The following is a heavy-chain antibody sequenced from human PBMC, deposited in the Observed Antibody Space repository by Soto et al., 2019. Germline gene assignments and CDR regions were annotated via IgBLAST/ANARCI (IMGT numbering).Heavy chain of an antibody. V-gene: IGHV3-23*01. CDR2: FSGKGDKT. CDR3: AKGQHGPLYIYDSAGFHADDAFDV. CDR1: ALTFNKFA. Sequence: QVLQSGGGSAQPGGSLRASCEFPALTFNKFAMGWFRQAPGKVLEWASVFSGKGDKTYYAESVKGRFSISRDNSKNTVYLQLNNLGPGDTAIYYCAKGQHGPLYIYDSAGFHADDAFDVWGQGTVVFVSS. D-gene: IGHD3-22*01. J-gene: IGHJ3*01.